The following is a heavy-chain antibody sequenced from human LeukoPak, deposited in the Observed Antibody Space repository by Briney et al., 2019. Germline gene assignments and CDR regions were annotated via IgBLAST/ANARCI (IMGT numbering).Heavy chain of an antibody. Sequence: GGSLRLSCAASGFTFSSYGMHWVRQAPGKGLEWVAVISYDGSNKYYADSVKGRFTISRDNSKNTLYLQMNSLRAEDTAVYYCAKAGRKLVGATPPLDYWGQETLVTVSS. CDR2: ISYDGSNK. CDR1: GFTFSSYG. CDR3: AKAGRKLVGATPPLDY. D-gene: IGHD1-26*01. V-gene: IGHV3-30*18. J-gene: IGHJ4*02.